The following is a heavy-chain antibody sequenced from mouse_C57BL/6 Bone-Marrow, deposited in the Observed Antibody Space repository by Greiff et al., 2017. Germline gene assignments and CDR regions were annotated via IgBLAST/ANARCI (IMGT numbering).Heavy chain of an antibody. J-gene: IGHJ3*01. CDR1: GYTFFTYW. D-gene: IGHD2-10*01. V-gene: IGHV1-70*01. CDR2: IFPASGST. Sequence: QVQLQQSGPELVRPGTSVTMSCTASGYTFFTYWLNWVLQRPGQGLEWFGQIFPASGSTYYNALYKDQAAFTVDTSSLPVFMQLSSLTSKDTAVYYCAKISYYGNSFAYWGQGTLVTVSA. CDR3: AKISYYGNSFAY.